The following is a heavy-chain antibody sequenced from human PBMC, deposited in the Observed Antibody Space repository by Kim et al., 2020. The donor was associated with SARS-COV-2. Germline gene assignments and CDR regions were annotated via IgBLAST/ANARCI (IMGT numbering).Heavy chain of an antibody. J-gene: IGHJ6*02. V-gene: IGHV3-15*01. CDR3: TTDLGEYYYYGMDV. D-gene: IGHD3-16*01. Sequence: AAPVKSRYTITRDDSKNTVYMQMNSLKTQETAVYYCTTDLGEYYYYGMDVWGQGTTVTVSS.